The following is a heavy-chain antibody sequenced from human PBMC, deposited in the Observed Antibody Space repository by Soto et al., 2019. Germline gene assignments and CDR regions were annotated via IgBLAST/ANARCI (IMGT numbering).Heavy chain of an antibody. CDR1: GFTFSRVS. J-gene: IGHJ4*02. V-gene: IGHV3-21*04. Sequence: GGYLRLSCEASGFTFSRVSINWVRQVPGKGLEWVASISSASSETWYADSVKGRFIISRDNAQNSLFLQMNTLRPEDSAIYYCARVAYWGPGTQVTVSS. CDR2: ISSASSET. CDR3: ARVAY.